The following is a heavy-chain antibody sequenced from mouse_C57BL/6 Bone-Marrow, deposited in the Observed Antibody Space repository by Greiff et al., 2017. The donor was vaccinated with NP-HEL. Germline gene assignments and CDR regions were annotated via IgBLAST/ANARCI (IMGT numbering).Heavy chain of an antibody. Sequence: QVQLQQSGAELVRPGTSVKLSCKASGYTFTSYWMHWVKQRPGQGLEWIGVIDPSDSYTNYNQKFKGKATLTVDTSSSTAYMQLSSLTSEDSAVYYCARSYYRRGYAMDYWGQGTSVTVSS. V-gene: IGHV1-59*01. J-gene: IGHJ4*01. CDR3: ARSYYRRGYAMDY. CDR1: GYTFTSYW. CDR2: IDPSDSYT. D-gene: IGHD2-14*01.